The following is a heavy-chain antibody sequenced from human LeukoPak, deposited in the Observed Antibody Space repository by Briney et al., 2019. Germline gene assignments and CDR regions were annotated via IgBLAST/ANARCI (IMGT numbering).Heavy chain of an antibody. CDR3: ARGREYYDFWSGYYFGP. CDR2: IYHSGST. V-gene: IGHV4-4*02. J-gene: IGHJ5*02. CDR1: GGSISSSNW. Sequence: SGTLSLTCAVSGGSISSSNWWSWVRQPPGKGLERIGEIYHSGSTNYNPSLKSRVTISVDKSKNQFSLKLSSVTAADTAVYYCARGREYYDFWSGYYFGPWGQGTLVTVSS. D-gene: IGHD3-3*01.